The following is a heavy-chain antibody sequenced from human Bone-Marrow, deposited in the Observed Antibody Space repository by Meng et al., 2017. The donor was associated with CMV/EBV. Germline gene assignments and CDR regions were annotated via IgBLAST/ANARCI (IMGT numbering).Heavy chain of an antibody. D-gene: IGHD6-13*01. CDR3: ARGRGDSSSWYFDY. J-gene: IGHJ4*02. Sequence: SGFTFSNYWMRWVRQAPGKGLEWVANIKQDGSEKYYVDAVKGRFTISRDNAKNSLYLQMNSLRAEDTAVYYCARGRGDSSSWYFDYWGQGTLVTVSS. CDR1: GFTFSNYW. CDR2: IKQDGSEK. V-gene: IGHV3-7*01.